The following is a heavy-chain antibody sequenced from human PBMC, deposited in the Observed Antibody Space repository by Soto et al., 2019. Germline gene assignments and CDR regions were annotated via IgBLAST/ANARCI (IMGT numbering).Heavy chain of an antibody. V-gene: IGHV4-31*03. Sequence: PSETLSLTCTVSGGSISSGGYYWSWIRQHPGKGLEWIGYIYNSGSTYNNPSLNSRVTISVDTSKNQFSLKLRSVTAADTAVYYCARDPVVVGNYYYGMDVWGQGTTVTVSS. CDR2: IYNSGST. D-gene: IGHD2-15*01. J-gene: IGHJ6*02. CDR3: ARDPVVVGNYYYGMDV. CDR1: GGSISSGGYY.